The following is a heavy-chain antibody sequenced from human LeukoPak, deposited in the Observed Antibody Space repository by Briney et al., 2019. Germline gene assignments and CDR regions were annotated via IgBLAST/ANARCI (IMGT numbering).Heavy chain of an antibody. V-gene: IGHV3-23*01. CDR1: GGSFSGYY. Sequence: ETLSLTCAVYGGSFSGYYWSWIRQPPGKGLEWVASINGRAATTYYADSVKGRFTISRDNSKNTLYLQMNSLGADDTAVYYCAKAPATGEGYYFYYMDVWGKGTTVTVSS. J-gene: IGHJ6*03. CDR2: INGRAATT. CDR3: AKAPATGEGYYFYYMDV. D-gene: IGHD7-27*01.